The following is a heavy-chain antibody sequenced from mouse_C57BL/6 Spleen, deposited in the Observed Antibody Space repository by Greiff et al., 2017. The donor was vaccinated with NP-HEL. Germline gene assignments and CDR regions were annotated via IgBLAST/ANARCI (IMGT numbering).Heavy chain of an antibody. D-gene: IGHD1-1*01. CDR3: ARVLGSSYFDY. J-gene: IGHJ2*01. Sequence: VQLQQSGPGLVKPSQSLSLTCSVTGYSITSGYYWNWIRQFPGNKLEWMGYISYDGSNNYNPSLKNRISITRDTSKNQFFLKLNSVTTEDTATYYCARVLGSSYFDYWGQGTTLTVSS. CDR2: ISYDGSN. V-gene: IGHV3-6*01. CDR1: GYSITSGYY.